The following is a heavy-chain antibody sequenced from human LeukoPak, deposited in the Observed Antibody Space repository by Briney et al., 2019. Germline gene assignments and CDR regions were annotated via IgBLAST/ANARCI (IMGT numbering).Heavy chain of an antibody. J-gene: IGHJ4*02. Sequence: GGSLRLSCAASGFTFSSYEMNWVRQAPGKGLEWVSAISGSGGSTYYADSVKGRFTISRDNSKNTLYLQMNSLRAEDTAVYYCAKDNDVVPAATSAPDYWGQGTLVTVSS. CDR2: ISGSGGST. CDR1: GFTFSSYE. CDR3: AKDNDVVPAATSAPDY. V-gene: IGHV3-23*01. D-gene: IGHD2-2*01.